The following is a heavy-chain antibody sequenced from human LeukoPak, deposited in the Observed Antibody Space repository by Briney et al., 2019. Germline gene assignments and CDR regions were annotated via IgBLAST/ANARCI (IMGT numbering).Heavy chain of an antibody. V-gene: IGHV3-49*03. CDR2: FRSKTYGGTT. J-gene: IGHJ3*02. Sequence: GGSLRLSCTASGFTFGDYAMSWFRQAPGKGLVCVVFFRSKTYGGTTEYVASVKGRFTISRDDFKSIAYLQMNSLKTEDTAVYYCTRVPGYSYGYETFDIWGQGTMVTVSS. D-gene: IGHD5-18*01. CDR3: TRVPGYSYGYETFDI. CDR1: GFTFGDYA.